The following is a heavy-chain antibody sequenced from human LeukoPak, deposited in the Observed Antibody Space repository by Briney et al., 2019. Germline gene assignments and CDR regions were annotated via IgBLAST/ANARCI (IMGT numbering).Heavy chain of an antibody. CDR3: ARGPPAVRGYSYGYYDFDY. D-gene: IGHD5-18*01. V-gene: IGHV1-24*01. Sequence: ASVKVSCKVSGYTLTELSMHWVRQAPGKGLEWMGGFDPEDGETIYAQKFQGRVTMTEDTSTDTAYMELSRLRSDDTAVYYCARGPPAVRGYSYGYYDFDYWGQGTLVTVSS. CDR1: GYTLTELS. CDR2: FDPEDGET. J-gene: IGHJ4*02.